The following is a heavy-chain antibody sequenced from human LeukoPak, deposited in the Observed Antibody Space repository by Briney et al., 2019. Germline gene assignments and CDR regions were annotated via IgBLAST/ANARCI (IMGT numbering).Heavy chain of an antibody. D-gene: IGHD4-17*01. CDR3: AKDHYGDCDGVPTFDY. V-gene: IGHV3-74*01. CDR2: VKSDGSST. Sequence: GGSLRLSCGASGFTFSSYAMHWVRQAPGKGLVWVSRVKSDGSSTSYADSVKGRFTISRDNSKNTLYLQMNSLRAEDTAVYYCAKDHYGDCDGVPTFDYWGQGTLVTVSS. CDR1: GFTFSSYA. J-gene: IGHJ4*02.